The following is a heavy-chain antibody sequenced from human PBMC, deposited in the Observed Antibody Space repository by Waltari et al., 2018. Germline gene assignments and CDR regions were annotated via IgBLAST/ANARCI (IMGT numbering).Heavy chain of an antibody. J-gene: IGHJ4*02. CDR1: GFTFSSYA. D-gene: IGHD3-10*02. Sequence: VQLVESGGGLVQPGGSLRLSCAASGFTFSSYAMSWVRQAPGKGLEWIGSIYYSGSTYYNPSLKSRVTISVDTSKNQFSLKLSSVTAADTAVYYCARHPSNKITMFGYWGQGTLVTVSS. V-gene: IGHV4-39*01. CDR2: IYYSGST. CDR3: ARHPSNKITMFGY.